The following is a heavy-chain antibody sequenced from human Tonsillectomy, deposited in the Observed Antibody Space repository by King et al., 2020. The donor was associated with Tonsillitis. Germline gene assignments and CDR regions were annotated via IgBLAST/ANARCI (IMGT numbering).Heavy chain of an antibody. V-gene: IGHV3-7*03. Sequence: VQLVESGGGLVQPGGSLRLSCAASGFTFSSYWMSWVRQAPGKGLEGGANIKQDGRGKYYVDSVKGRFTISRDNTKNSLYLQMNSLRAEDTAVYYCARERVWNYLDYWGQGTLVTVSS. J-gene: IGHJ4*02. CDR3: ARERVWNYLDY. D-gene: IGHD1-1*01. CDR1: GFTFSSYW. CDR2: IKQDGRGK.